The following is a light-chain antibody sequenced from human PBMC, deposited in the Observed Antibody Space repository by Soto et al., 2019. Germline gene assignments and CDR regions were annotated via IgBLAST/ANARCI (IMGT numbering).Light chain of an antibody. CDR3: QQSVSTPRT. V-gene: IGKV1-39*01. CDR1: QSINSY. CDR2: AAS. J-gene: IGKJ1*01. Sequence: DIQMTQSPSSQSASVGDRVTITCRASQSINSYLNWYQQKPGKAPKLLIYAASSLQSRVPSRFSNRRSETDFTLTITRLQTDGFATDYCQQSVSTPRTFGQGTRVEI.